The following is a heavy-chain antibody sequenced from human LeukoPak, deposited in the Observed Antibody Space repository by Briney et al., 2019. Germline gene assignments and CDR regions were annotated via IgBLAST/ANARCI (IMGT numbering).Heavy chain of an antibody. V-gene: IGHV1-46*01. J-gene: IGHJ5*02. CDR3: ARGERWLQFSGDWFDP. CDR1: GYTFTSYG. CDR2: INPSGGST. D-gene: IGHD5-24*01. Sequence: ASVKVSCKASGYTFTSYGISWVRQAPGQGLEWMGIINPSGGSTSYAQKFQGRVTMTRDTSTSTVYMELSSLRSEDTAVYYCARGERWLQFSGDWFDPWGQGTLVTVSS.